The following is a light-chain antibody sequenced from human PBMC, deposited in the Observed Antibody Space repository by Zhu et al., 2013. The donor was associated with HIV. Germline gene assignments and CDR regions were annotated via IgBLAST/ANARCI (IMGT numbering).Light chain of an antibody. Sequence: EIVLTQSPATLSVSPGERATLSCRASQSVSSHLAWYQQKPGQPPRLIIYGASIRATGIPARFSGSGSGTDFTLTISSLEPEDFAVYYCQQRSNSWTFGQGTKVEIK. V-gene: IGKV3-11*01. J-gene: IGKJ1*01. CDR2: GAS. CDR1: QSVSSH. CDR3: QQRSNSWT.